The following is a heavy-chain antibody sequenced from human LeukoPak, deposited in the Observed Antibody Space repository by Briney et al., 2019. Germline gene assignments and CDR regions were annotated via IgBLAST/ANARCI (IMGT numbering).Heavy chain of an antibody. CDR3: ARGGASFDN. D-gene: IGHD1-26*01. CDR2: IYYRGST. J-gene: IGHJ4*02. CDR1: GDSINDYY. Sequence: SETLSLTCTVSGDSINDYYWSWIRQPPGKGLEWIGYIYYRGSTKYNPSLKSRVTISVDTSKNQFSLKLTSVIAADTAVYYCARGGASFDNWGQGSLVTVSS. V-gene: IGHV4-59*01.